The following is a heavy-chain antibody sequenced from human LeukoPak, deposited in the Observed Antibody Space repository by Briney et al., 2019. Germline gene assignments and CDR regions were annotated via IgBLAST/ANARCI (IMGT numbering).Heavy chain of an antibody. J-gene: IGHJ4*02. D-gene: IGHD4-17*01. Sequence: ASVKVSCKASGYTFTGYYMHWVRQAPGQGLEWMGWINPNSGATNYAQKFQGRVTMTRDTSVSTAYMELSSLRGDDTAVYYCARTLRGAGDEYWGQGTQVTVSS. CDR1: GYTFTGYY. V-gene: IGHV1-2*02. CDR3: ARTLRGAGDEY. CDR2: INPNSGAT.